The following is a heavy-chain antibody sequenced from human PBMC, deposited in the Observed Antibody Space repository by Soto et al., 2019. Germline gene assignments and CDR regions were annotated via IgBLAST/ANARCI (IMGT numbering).Heavy chain of an antibody. J-gene: IGHJ4*02. Sequence: GGSLRLSCAASGFTFSSYSMNWVRQAPGKGLEWVANIKQDGSEKYYVDSVKGRFTISRDNAKNSLYLQMNSLRAEDTAVYYCARYDYGDYFDYWGQGTLVTVSS. V-gene: IGHV3-7*01. D-gene: IGHD4-17*01. CDR1: GFTFSSYS. CDR3: ARYDYGDYFDY. CDR2: IKQDGSEK.